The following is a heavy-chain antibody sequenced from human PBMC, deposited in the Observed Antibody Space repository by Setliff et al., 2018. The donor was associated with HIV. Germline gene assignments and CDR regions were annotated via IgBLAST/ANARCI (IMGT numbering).Heavy chain of an antibody. CDR2: IKSKGDGGTT. J-gene: IGHJ6*03. V-gene: IGHV3-15*01. CDR1: GFTFRNAW. Sequence: PGGSLRLSCGASGFTFRNAWMNWVRQAPGKGLEWVGRIKSKGDGGTTDFVAPVKGRFTISRDDSKNTLYLQMNSLKTEDTAVYYCTRGRLLWSGSYYYYYMDVWGKGTTVTVSS. CDR3: TRGRLLWSGSYYYYYMDV. D-gene: IGHD3-10*01.